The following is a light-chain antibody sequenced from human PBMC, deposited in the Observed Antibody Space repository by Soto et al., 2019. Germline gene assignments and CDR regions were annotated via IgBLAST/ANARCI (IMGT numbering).Light chain of an antibody. J-gene: IGKJ2*01. Sequence: EIVLTQSPGTLSLSPGERATLSCRASQSVSSSYLAWYQQKPGQAPRLLIYGASSKATGIPDRFSGRGSWTDLTLTISSLEPEVLSVYYCQQYGSPLYTFGQGTKVEIK. CDR3: QQYGSPLYT. CDR2: GAS. V-gene: IGKV3-20*01. CDR1: QSVSSSY.